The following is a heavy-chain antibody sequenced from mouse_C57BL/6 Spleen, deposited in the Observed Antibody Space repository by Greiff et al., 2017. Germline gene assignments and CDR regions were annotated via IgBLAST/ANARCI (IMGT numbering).Heavy chain of an antibody. Sequence: QVQLQQPGAELVKPGASVKMSCKASGYTFTSYWITWVKQRPGQGLEWIGDIYPGSGSTNYNEKFKRKATLTVDTSSSTAYRQLSSRTSEDSAVYYCARLDCYAMDYWGQGTSVTVSS. CDR1: GYTFTSYW. CDR2: IYPGSGST. CDR3: ARLDCYAMDY. J-gene: IGHJ4*01. V-gene: IGHV1-55*01.